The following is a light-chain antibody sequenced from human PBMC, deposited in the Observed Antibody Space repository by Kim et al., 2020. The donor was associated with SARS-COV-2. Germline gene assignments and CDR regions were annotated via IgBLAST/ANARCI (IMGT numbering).Light chain of an antibody. Sequence: PGEGATLSCRASQSVSSSYLAWYQQKPGQAPRLLIYGASSRATGIPDRFSGSGSGTDFTLTISRLEPEDFAVYYCQQYGSSPPMYTFGQGTSWRS. CDR3: QQYGSSPPMYT. V-gene: IGKV3-20*01. J-gene: IGKJ2*01. CDR1: QSVSSSY. CDR2: GAS.